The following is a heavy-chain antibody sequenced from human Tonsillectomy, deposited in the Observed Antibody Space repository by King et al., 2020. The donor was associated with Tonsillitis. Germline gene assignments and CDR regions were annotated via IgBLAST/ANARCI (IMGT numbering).Heavy chain of an antibody. V-gene: IGHV3-30*02. CDR3: AKDRIWFGGDYGMDV. D-gene: IGHD3-10*01. Sequence: VQLVESGGGVVQPGGSLRLSCAASGFTFSNYGMHWVRQAPGKGLEWVAFIRYDGSNKYYADSVKGRFTISRDNSKNTLYLQMNSLRAEDTAVYYCAKDRIWFGGDYGMDVWGQGTTVTVSS. CDR1: GFTFSNYG. CDR2: IRYDGSNK. J-gene: IGHJ6*02.